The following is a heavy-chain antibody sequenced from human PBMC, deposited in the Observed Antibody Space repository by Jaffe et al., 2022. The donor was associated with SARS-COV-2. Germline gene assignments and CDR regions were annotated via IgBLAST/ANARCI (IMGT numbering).Heavy chain of an antibody. CDR1: GFTFSSYA. D-gene: IGHD3-10*01. CDR2: MITGGGTT. V-gene: IGHV3-23*04. J-gene: IGHJ2*01. CDR3: MKDHCASGLCYFDL. Sequence: EVQLVESGGGLVQPGGSLRLSCAASGFTFSSYAMSWVRQAPGKGLEWVSGMITGGGTTYYAESVKGRFTISRDNSKNTLYLQMDSLRAEDTAVYSCMKDHCASGLCYFDLWGRGTPVTVSS.